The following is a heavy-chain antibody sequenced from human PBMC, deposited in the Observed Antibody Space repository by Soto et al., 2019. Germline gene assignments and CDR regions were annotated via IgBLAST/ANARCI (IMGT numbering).Heavy chain of an antibody. D-gene: IGHD6-13*01. CDR1: GFTFSDYY. Sequence: QVQLVESGGGLVKPGGSLRLPCAASGFTFSDYYMTWIRQAPGSGLEWVSYISSSSGTISYANSVKGRFTISRDNAQNSLYLQMTSLRAEDTAVYYCARGTYRSKTDFDYWGQGTLVTVSS. CDR3: ARGTYRSKTDFDY. CDR2: ISSSSGTI. V-gene: IGHV3-11*01. J-gene: IGHJ4*02.